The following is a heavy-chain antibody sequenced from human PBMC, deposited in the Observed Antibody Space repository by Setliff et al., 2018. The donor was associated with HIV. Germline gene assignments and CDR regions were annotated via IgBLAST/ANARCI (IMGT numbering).Heavy chain of an antibody. Sequence: ESGPTLVNPTQTLTLTCTFSGFSLDTSGVSVSWIRQPPGKALEWLARVDWDDDKYYNPSLTSRLTISKDASKNQVVLTMTNMEPVDTATYFCARGFVVMTSMFDFWGQGTLVTVSS. D-gene: IGHD2-21*02. CDR3: ARGFVVMTSMFDF. CDR1: GFSLDTSGVS. V-gene: IGHV2-70*11. CDR2: VDWDDDK. J-gene: IGHJ4*02.